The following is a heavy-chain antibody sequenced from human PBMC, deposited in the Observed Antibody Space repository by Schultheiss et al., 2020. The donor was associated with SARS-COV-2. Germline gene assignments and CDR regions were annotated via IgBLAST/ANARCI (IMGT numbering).Heavy chain of an antibody. D-gene: IGHD3-16*01. CDR3: ARQQLSTRGGFAY. V-gene: IGHV1-69*13. J-gene: IGHJ1*01. Sequence: SVKVSCKASGGTFSSYAISWVRQAPGQGLEWMGGIIPIFGTANYAQKFQGRVTITADEYTSTAYMEVSSLTSEDTAVYYCARQQLSTRGGFAYWGQGTLVTVSS. CDR2: IIPIFGTA. CDR1: GGTFSSYA.